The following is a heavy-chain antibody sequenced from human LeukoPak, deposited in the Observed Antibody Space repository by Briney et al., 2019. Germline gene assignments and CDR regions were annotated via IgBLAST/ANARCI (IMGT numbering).Heavy chain of an antibody. CDR1: GGSISSYY. CDR2: IYYSGST. V-gene: IGHV4-59*12. D-gene: IGHD6-13*01. CDR3: ASKSRRSAAAPFDY. J-gene: IGHJ4*02. Sequence: SETLSLTCTVSGGSISSYYWSWIRQPPGKGLEWIGYIYYSGSTNYNPSLKSRVTISVDMSKNQFSLKLSSVTAADTAVYYCASKSRRSAAAPFDYWGQGTLVTVSS.